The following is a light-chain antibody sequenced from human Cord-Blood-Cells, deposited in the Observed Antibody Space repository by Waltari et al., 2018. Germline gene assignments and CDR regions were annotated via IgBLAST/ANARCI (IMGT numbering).Light chain of an antibody. CDR1: QSVSSY. CDR2: DAS. Sequence: EIVLTQSPATLSLSPGERATLSCRASQSVSSYLAWYQQKPGQAPRLLIYDASNRATGILARFSVSWSGTDFTLTISSLEPEDFAVYYCQQRSNWPPLTFGGGTKVEIK. J-gene: IGKJ4*01. V-gene: IGKV3-11*01. CDR3: QQRSNWPPLT.